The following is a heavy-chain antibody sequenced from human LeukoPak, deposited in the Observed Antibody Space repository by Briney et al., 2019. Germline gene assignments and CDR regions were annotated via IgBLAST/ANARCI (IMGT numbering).Heavy chain of an antibody. V-gene: IGHV1-69*04. Sequence: SVRVSCKASGGTFSSYAMSWVRQAPGQGLEWMGRIIPILGIANYAQKFQGRVTITTDKSTSTPYMELSSLRSEDTAVYYCARSFSGRGYFDYWGQGTLVTVSS. CDR2: IIPILGIA. D-gene: IGHD2-15*01. J-gene: IGHJ4*02. CDR1: GGTFSSYA. CDR3: ARSFSGRGYFDY.